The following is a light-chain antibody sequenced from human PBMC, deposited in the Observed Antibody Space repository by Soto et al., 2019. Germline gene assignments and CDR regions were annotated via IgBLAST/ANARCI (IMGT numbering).Light chain of an antibody. CDR3: AAWDDNLNAYV. CDR2: LGD. J-gene: IGLJ1*01. Sequence: QSVLTKPPSASSTTGQTVTISCSGSTSNIGTFYVYWYQHLPGTAPKLLIYLGDQRASGVSDRFSVSKSGTSASLAINGLRSDDEADYYCAAWDDNLNAYVFGSGTKVTVL. V-gene: IGLV1-47*02. CDR1: TSNIGTFY.